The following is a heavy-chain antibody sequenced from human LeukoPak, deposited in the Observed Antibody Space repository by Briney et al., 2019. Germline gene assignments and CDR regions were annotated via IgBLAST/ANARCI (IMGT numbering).Heavy chain of an antibody. CDR2: ISAYNGNT. J-gene: IGHJ3*02. Sequence: ASVKVSCKASGYTFTSYGISWVRQAPGQGLEWMGWISAYNGNTNYAQKFQGRVTITADKSTSTAYMELSSLRSEDTAVYYCARGYCSSTSCYLGYAFDIWGQGTMVTVSS. CDR1: GYTFTSYG. V-gene: IGHV1-18*01. D-gene: IGHD2-2*01. CDR3: ARGYCSSTSCYLGYAFDI.